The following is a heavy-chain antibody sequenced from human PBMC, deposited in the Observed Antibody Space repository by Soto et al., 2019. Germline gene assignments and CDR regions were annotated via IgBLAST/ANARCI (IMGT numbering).Heavy chain of an antibody. CDR1: GFTFTSSA. CDR3: AVGIVVVVAATLYGMDV. CDR2: IVVGSGNT. Sequence: QMQLVQSGPEVKKPGTSVKVSCKASGFTFTSSAVQWVRQARGQRLEWIGWIVVGSGNTNYAQKFQERVTITRDMSTSTAYMELSSLRSEDTAVYYCAVGIVVVVAATLYGMDVRGQGTTVTVSS. J-gene: IGHJ6*02. V-gene: IGHV1-58*01. D-gene: IGHD2-15*01.